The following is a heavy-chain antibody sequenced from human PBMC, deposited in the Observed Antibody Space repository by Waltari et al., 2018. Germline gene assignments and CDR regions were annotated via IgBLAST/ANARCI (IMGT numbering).Heavy chain of an antibody. CDR2: ISWNSGSI. J-gene: IGHJ3*02. CDR1: GFTFDDYA. D-gene: IGHD3-16*02. V-gene: IGHV3-9*01. CDR3: ARKRYLGAFDI. Sequence: EVQLVESGGGLVQPGRSLRLSCAASGFTFDDYAMHWVRQAPGKGLEWVSGISWNSGSIGYADSVKGRFTISRDNAKNSLYLQMNSLRAEDTALYYCARKRYLGAFDIWGQGTMVTVSS.